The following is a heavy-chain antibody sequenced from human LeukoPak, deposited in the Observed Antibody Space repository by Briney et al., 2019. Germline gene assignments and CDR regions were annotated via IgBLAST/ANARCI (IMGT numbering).Heavy chain of an antibody. CDR1: GFTFSSYG. V-gene: IGHV3-30*18. Sequence: GGSLRLSCAASGFTFSSYGMHWVRQAPGKGLEWVAVISYDGSNKYYADSVKGRFTISRDNSKNTLYLQMNSLRAEDTAVYYCAKDARLLWFGELSSWGQGTLVTVSS. J-gene: IGHJ4*02. CDR2: ISYDGSNK. CDR3: AKDARLLWFGELSS. D-gene: IGHD3-10*01.